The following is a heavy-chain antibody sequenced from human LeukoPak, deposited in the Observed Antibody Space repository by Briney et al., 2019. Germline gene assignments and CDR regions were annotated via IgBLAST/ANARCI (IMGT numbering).Heavy chain of an antibody. V-gene: IGHV1-58*02. CDR3: AAEIVVASGIVLDP. CDR1: GFTFTSSA. Sequence: SVKVSCKASGFTFTSSAMQWVRQARGQRLEWIGWIVVGSGNTNYAQKFQERVTITRDMSTSTAYMELSSLRSEDTAVYYCAAEIVVASGIVLDPWGQGTLVTVSS. J-gene: IGHJ5*02. D-gene: IGHD3-22*01. CDR2: IVVGSGNT.